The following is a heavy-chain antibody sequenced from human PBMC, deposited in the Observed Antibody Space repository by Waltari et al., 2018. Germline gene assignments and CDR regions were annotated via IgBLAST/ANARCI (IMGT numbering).Heavy chain of an antibody. V-gene: IGHV3-23*01. Sequence: EVQLLESGGGLVQPGGSLRLYCAASQFTFHTSVMHWVRQAPGKGLEWVAAISGSGGKTYYADFVKGRFTISRDNSKNMVYLQMDSLRAEDTAIYYCAKDVWFSEWSFLMSAFDMWGQGTMVTVS. CDR1: QFTFHTSV. D-gene: IGHD3-3*01. CDR3: AKDVWFSEWSFLMSAFDM. CDR2: ISGSGGKT. J-gene: IGHJ3*02.